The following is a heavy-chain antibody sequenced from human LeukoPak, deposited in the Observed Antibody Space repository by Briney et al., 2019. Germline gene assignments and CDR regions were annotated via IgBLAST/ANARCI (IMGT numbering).Heavy chain of an antibody. CDR2: ISAYNGNT. CDR3: ARDVGRSYDLDY. CDR1: GYTFTSYG. D-gene: IGHD3-16*01. V-gene: IGHV1-18*01. Sequence: GASVKVSCKASGYTFTSYGISWVRQAPGQGLEWMGWISAYNGNTDYAQSLQGRVTMTIDTSTSTDYMELRSLRSDDTAVYYCARDVGRSYDLDYWGQGTLVTVSS. J-gene: IGHJ4*02.